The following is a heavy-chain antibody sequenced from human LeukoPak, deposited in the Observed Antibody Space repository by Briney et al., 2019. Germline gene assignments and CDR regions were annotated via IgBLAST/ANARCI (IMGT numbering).Heavy chain of an antibody. J-gene: IGHJ4*02. CDR3: AKPERSGSYSYYFDS. D-gene: IGHD1-26*01. V-gene: IGHV3-33*06. CDR2: IWYDGINE. CDR1: GFTFSDYG. Sequence: GRSLRLSCAASGFTFSDYGMHWVRQAPGKGLQWVAVIWYDGINEYYADSVKGRFTISRDNSKNTLYLQMNSLRAEDTALYSCAKPERSGSYSYYFDSWGQGTLVTVSS.